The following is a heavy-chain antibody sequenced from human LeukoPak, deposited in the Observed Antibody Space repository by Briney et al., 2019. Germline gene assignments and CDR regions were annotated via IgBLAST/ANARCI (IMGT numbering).Heavy chain of an antibody. D-gene: IGHD4-23*01. CDR2: ISSGSTYT. CDR1: GFTFSDHY. J-gene: IGHJ4*02. V-gene: IGHV3-11*05. CDR3: ARGDYGGGYFDY. Sequence: KTGGSLRLSCEVSGFTFSDHYMSWIRQAPGKRLEWVSYISSGSTYTNYADSVEGRFTISRDNAKNSLYLQMNSLRAEDTAVYYCARGDYGGGYFDYWGQGTLVTVSS.